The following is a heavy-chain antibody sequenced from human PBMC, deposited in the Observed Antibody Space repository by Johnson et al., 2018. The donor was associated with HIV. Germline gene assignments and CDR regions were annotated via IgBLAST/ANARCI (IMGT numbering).Heavy chain of an antibody. D-gene: IGHD5-18*01. V-gene: IGHV3-11*04. Sequence: QVQLVESGGGLVKPGGSLRLSCAASGFTFSDYYMSWIRQAPGKGPVWVSRINSDGSNVNYADSVKGRFTISRDNAKDTLYLQMNSLRAEDTAVYYCARVKGYGIPNAFDIWGQGTMVTVSS. CDR2: INSDGSNV. J-gene: IGHJ3*02. CDR3: ARVKGYGIPNAFDI. CDR1: GFTFSDYY.